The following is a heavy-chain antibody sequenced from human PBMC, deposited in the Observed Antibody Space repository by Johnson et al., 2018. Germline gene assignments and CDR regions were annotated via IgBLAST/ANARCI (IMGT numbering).Heavy chain of an antibody. CDR2: MNPNSGNT. J-gene: IGHJ5*02. D-gene: IGHD6-19*01. Sequence: QVQLVESGAEVKKPGASVKVSCKASGYTFTSYDINWVRQATGQGLEWMGWMNPNSGNTGYAQKFQGRVTMTRNTPISTAYMELSSLRSEDTAVYYCASGRSSGWYRGRWFDPWGQGTLVTVSS. CDR3: ASGRSSGWYRGRWFDP. CDR1: GYTFTSYD. V-gene: IGHV1-8*01.